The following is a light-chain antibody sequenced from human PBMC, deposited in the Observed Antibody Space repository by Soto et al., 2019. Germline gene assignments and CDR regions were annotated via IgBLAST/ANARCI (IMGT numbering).Light chain of an antibody. CDR3: CSYAGSSIVV. Sequence: QSALTQPASVSGSPGQSITISCTGTSSDVGSYNLVSWYQQHPGKAPKLMIYEVSKRPSGVSNRFSGSKSGNTASLTISGLQAEDEADYYCCSYAGSSIVVFGGGNKLTVL. J-gene: IGLJ2*01. V-gene: IGLV2-23*02. CDR1: SSDVGSYNL. CDR2: EVS.